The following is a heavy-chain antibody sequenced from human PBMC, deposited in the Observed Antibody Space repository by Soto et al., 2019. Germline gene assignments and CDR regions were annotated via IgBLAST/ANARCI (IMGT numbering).Heavy chain of an antibody. Sequence: SVKVSCKASGGTFSNYAITWVRQAPGQGLEWLGRIIPIFGTANYAQKFQGRVTITADESTTTAYMELSSLRSDDTAVYYCAKDGVREGDFGNWFDPWGQVTLVTVSS. D-gene: IGHD3-10*01. CDR1: GGTFSNYA. J-gene: IGHJ5*02. V-gene: IGHV1-69*13. CDR2: IIPIFGTA. CDR3: AKDGVREGDFGNWFDP.